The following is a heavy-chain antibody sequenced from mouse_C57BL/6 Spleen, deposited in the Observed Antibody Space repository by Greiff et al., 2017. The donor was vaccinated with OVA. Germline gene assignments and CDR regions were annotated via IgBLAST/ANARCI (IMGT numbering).Heavy chain of an antibody. CDR2: INPYNGGT. CDR3: ARCFTTDPYFDY. CDR1: GYTFTDYY. D-gene: IGHD1-1*01. J-gene: IGHJ2*01. Sequence: EVQLQQSGPVLVKPGASVKMSCKASGYTFTDYYMNWVKQSHGKSLEWIGVINPYNGGTSYNQKFKGKATLTVDKSSSTAYMELNSLTSEDSAVYYCARCFTTDPYFDYWGQGTTLTVSS. V-gene: IGHV1-19*01.